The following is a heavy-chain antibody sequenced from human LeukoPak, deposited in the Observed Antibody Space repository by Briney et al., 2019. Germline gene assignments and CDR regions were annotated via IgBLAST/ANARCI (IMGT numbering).Heavy chain of an antibody. D-gene: IGHD5-18*01. CDR1: GFTFSSYG. Sequence: TGGSLRLSCAASGFTFSSYGMHWVRQAPGKGLEWVAVIWDDGSNKYYADSVKGRFTSSRDNSKNTLYLQMNSLRAEDTAVYYSAKNQAKFYSYGPDYYMDVWGKGTTVTVSS. CDR2: IWDDGSNK. J-gene: IGHJ6*03. CDR3: AKNQAKFYSYGPDYYMDV. V-gene: IGHV3-33*06.